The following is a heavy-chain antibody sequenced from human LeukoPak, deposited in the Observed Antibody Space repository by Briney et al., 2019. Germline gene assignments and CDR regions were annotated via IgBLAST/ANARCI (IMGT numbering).Heavy chain of an antibody. Sequence: PGGSLRLSCAASGFTFSSYGMHWVRQAPGKGLEWVAFIRYDGSNKYYADSVKGRLTISRDNSKNMLYLQMTSLRGDDTAVYYCAKEKNSYSSSSGQGYWGQGTLVTVSS. D-gene: IGHD6-6*01. CDR1: GFTFSSYG. CDR2: IRYDGSNK. J-gene: IGHJ4*02. V-gene: IGHV3-30*02. CDR3: AKEKNSYSSSSGQGY.